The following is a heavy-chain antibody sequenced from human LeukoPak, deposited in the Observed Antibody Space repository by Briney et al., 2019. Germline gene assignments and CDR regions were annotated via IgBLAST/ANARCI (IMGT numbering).Heavy chain of an antibody. CDR3: ASLGVSSSWINYYGMDV. CDR2: IYYSGST. V-gene: IGHV4-39*01. Sequence: SETLSLTCTVSGGSISSSSYYWGWIRQPPGKGLEWIGSIYYSGSTYYNPSLKSRVTISVDTSKNQFSLKLSSVTAADTAVYYCASLGVSSSWINYYGMDVWGQGTTVTVSS. D-gene: IGHD6-13*01. CDR1: GGSISSSSYY. J-gene: IGHJ6*02.